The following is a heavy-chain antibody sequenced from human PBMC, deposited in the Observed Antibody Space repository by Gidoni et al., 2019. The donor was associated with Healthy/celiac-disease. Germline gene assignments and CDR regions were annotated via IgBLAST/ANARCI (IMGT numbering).Heavy chain of an antibody. D-gene: IGHD3-10*02. V-gene: IGHV3-48*03. J-gene: IGHJ6*02. CDR1: GLTFSSYG. Sequence: EVQLVESGGGLVQPGGSLRLSCAASGLTFSSYGMNWVRQAPGKGLECVSYISSSGSTIYYADSVKGRFTISRDNAKNSLYLQMNSLRAEDTAVYYCARDGIVRGVIIRDYGMDVWGQGTTVTVSS. CDR3: ARDGIVRGVIIRDYGMDV. CDR2: ISSSGSTI.